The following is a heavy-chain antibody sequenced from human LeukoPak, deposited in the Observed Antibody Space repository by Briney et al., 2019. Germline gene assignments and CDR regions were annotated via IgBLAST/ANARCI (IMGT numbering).Heavy chain of an antibody. CDR1: GFTFSSYW. CDR3: AREGDCGGDCPDAFDI. D-gene: IGHD2-21*01. Sequence: GGSLRLSCAASGFTFSSYWMHWVRQAPGKGLVWVSRINSDGSSTSYADSVKGRFTISRDNAKNTPYLQMNSLRAEDTAVYYCAREGDCGGDCPDAFDIWGQGTMVTVSS. V-gene: IGHV3-74*01. J-gene: IGHJ3*02. CDR2: INSDGSST.